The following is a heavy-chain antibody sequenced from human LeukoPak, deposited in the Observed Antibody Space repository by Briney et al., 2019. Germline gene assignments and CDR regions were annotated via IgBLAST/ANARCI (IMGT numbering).Heavy chain of an antibody. CDR2: IYYSGST. Sequence: PSETLSLTCTVSGGSISSSSYYWGWIRQPPGKGLEWIGSIYYSGSTIYNPSLKSRVTISLDTSKNQFSLKLSSVTAADTAVYYCAGDYGSGSYRFDYWGQGTLVTVSS. CDR3: AGDYGSGSYRFDY. V-gene: IGHV4-39*07. J-gene: IGHJ4*02. CDR1: GGSISSSSYY. D-gene: IGHD3-10*01.